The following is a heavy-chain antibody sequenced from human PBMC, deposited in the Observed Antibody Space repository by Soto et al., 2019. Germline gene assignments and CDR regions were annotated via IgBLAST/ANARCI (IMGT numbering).Heavy chain of an antibody. D-gene: IGHD2-21*01. Sequence: GGSLRLSCSTSGFPFSDYYMSWIRQAPGKGLEWLSHISPKSTYRNYADSVKGRFTISRDNTKSSLFLQMNSLGVEDTAVYYCARGGGGGLFEHWGQGVLVTVSS. V-gene: IGHV3-11*06. CDR1: GFPFSDYY. J-gene: IGHJ4*02. CDR3: ARGGGGGLFEH. CDR2: ISPKSTYR.